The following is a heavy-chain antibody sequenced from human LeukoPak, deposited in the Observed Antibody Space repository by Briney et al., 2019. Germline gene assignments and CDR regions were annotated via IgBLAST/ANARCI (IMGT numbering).Heavy chain of an antibody. D-gene: IGHD2-2*01. CDR3: VRGRGVPEYYFDY. CDR2: ITTDVRGT. Sequence: GGCLRLSCANSGFTFSSYWMHGVRQAPGKGLVWVSRITTDVRGTTNADFVKGRFTISSDNAKNTLYLQMNSLRADDTAVYYCVRGRGVPEYYFDYWGQGNLVSVSS. CDR1: GFTFSSYW. J-gene: IGHJ4*02. V-gene: IGHV3-74*01.